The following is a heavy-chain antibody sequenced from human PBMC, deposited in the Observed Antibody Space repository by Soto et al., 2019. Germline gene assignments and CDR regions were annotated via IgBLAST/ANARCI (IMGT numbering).Heavy chain of an antibody. CDR1: GGTFSSYT. CDR2: INPILGIA. J-gene: IGHJ5*02. Sequence: QVQLVQSGAEVKKPGSSVKVSCKASGGTFSSYTISWVRQAPGQGLEWMGRINPILGIANYAQKIQGRVTITADKSKGKAYKELRNRGSGDAAFYYCGGDGPPTYGDHNGGRFDPWGQGTLVTVSS. V-gene: IGHV1-69*08. D-gene: IGHD4-17*01. CDR3: GGDGPPTYGDHNGGRFDP.